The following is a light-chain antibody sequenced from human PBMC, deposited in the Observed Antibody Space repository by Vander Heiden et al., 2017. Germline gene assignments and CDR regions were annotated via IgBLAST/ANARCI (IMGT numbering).Light chain of an antibody. Sequence: QSVLPQPPSVSGAPGQRVTISCTGSSSNIGAGYDVHWYQQLPGTAPKLLIYGNNNRPSGVPDRFSGSKSGTSASLAITGLQAEDEADYYCQSYDSSLSGSTVFGGGTKVTVL. V-gene: IGLV1-40*01. CDR1: SSNIGAGYD. CDR3: QSYDSSLSGSTV. CDR2: GNN. J-gene: IGLJ3*02.